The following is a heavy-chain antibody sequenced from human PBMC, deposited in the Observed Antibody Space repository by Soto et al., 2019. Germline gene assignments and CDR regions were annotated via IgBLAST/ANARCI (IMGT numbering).Heavy chain of an antibody. J-gene: IGHJ6*02. Sequence: QVQLQESGPGLVQPSQTLSLTCSVPGGSFDSGDYYWHWIRQPPGKFLEYIGYVYYTGRTYYNPARKSRFTISLDTYENQFSLKLNAVTAADTAVYFCACSSSTSHCYGLDVWGQGTTVTVSS. CDR3: ACSSSTSHCYGLDV. D-gene: IGHD6-6*01. CDR1: GGSFDSGDYY. V-gene: IGHV4-30-4*01. CDR2: VYYTGRT.